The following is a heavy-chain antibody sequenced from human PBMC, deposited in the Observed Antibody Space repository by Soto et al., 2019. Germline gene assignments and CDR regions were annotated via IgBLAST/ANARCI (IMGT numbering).Heavy chain of an antibody. CDR1: GGSCSGYY. Sequence: SEALSVTCDVYGGSCSGYYWSWIRQPPGKGLEWIGEINHSGSTNYNPSLKSRVTISVDTSKNQFSLKLSSVTAADTAVYYCARGRGYSGYDKYYFDYWGQGTLVTVSS. CDR3: ARGRGYSGYDKYYFDY. D-gene: IGHD5-12*01. V-gene: IGHV4-34*01. J-gene: IGHJ4*02. CDR2: INHSGST.